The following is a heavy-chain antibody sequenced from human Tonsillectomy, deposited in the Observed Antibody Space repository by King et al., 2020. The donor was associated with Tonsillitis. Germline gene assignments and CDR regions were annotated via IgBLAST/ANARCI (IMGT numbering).Heavy chain of an antibody. CDR2: IHPTDSDT. V-gene: IGHV5-51*01. J-gene: IGHJ6*02. Sequence: AQLVQSGAEVKKPGESLKISCKGSGYSFTSYWICWVRQLPGKGLEWMGVIHPTDSDTRYSPSFQGQVTISADKSISTAYLQWSSLKASDTAMYYCARLDRDKYDSSGYKTSYFYGMDVWGQGTTVTVSS. D-gene: IGHD3-22*01. CDR3: ARLDRDKYDSSGYKTSYFYGMDV. CDR1: GYSFTSYW.